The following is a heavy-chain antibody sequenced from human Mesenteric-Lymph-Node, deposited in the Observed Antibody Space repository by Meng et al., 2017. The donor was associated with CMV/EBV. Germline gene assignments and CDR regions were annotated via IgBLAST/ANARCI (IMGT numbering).Heavy chain of an antibody. J-gene: IGHJ4*02. CDR3: ANVQVGGSSKARRGSDY. CDR2: ISYDGSNK. CDR1: GFTFSTYP. D-gene: IGHD6-6*01. Sequence: GESLKISCAASGFTFSTYPMHWVRQAPGKGLEWVAVISYDGSNKYYADSVKGRFTISRDNSKNTLYLQMNSLRAEDTAVYYCANVQVGGSSKARRGSDYWGQGTLVTVSS. V-gene: IGHV3-30-3*01.